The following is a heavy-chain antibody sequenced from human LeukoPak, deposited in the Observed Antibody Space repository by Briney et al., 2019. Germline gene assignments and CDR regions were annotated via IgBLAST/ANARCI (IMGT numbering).Heavy chain of an antibody. D-gene: IGHD3-22*01. Sequence: PSETLSLTCAVSGGSISSGGYSWSWIRQPPVKGLEWIGYIYHNGSTYYNPSLKSRVTISVDRSKNQFSLKLSSVTAADTAVYYCARGKKDYYYDSSGYYFDYWGQGTLVTVSS. CDR2: IYHNGST. V-gene: IGHV4-30-2*01. CDR1: GGSISSGGYS. CDR3: ARGKKDYYYDSSGYYFDY. J-gene: IGHJ4*02.